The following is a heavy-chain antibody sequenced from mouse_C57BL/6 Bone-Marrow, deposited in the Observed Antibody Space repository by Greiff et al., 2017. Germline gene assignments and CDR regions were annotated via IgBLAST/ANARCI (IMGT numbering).Heavy chain of an antibody. CDR3: TTAYGSLFDS. V-gene: IGHV14-4*01. Sequence: EVMLVESGAELVRPGASVKLSCTASGFNIKDDYMHWVKQRPEQGLEWIGWIDPENGDTEYASKFQGKATITADTSSNTAYLQLSSLTSEDTAVYYCTTAYGSLFDSWGQGTTLTVSS. CDR2: IDPENGDT. J-gene: IGHJ2*01. D-gene: IGHD2-2*01. CDR1: GFNIKDDY.